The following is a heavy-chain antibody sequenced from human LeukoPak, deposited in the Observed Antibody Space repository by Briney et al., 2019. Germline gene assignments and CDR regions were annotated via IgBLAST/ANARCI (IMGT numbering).Heavy chain of an antibody. CDR2: ISYDGTNK. CDR1: GFTFSSFG. D-gene: IGHD4-17*01. CDR3: AKDPSGLYGDLDY. V-gene: IGHV3-30*18. J-gene: IGHJ4*02. Sequence: PGGSLRLSCEASGFTFSSFGMHWVRQAPGRGLEWVALISYDGTNKYYAGSVKGRFTISRDNSKNTLYLQMNSLRAEDTAVYYCAKDPSGLYGDLDYWGQGTLVTISS.